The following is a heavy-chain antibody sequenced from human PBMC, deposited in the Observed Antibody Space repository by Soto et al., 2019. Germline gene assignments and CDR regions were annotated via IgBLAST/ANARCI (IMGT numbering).Heavy chain of an antibody. CDR1: GFTFSSYD. CDR2: IGTAGDT. D-gene: IGHD3-10*01. V-gene: IGHV3-13*01. CDR3: ARGFGSFYYMDV. J-gene: IGHJ6*03. Sequence: PGGSLRLSCAASGFTFSSYDMHWVRQAPGRGLEWVSAIGTAGDTSYRGSVKGRFTISREKANNSLYLQMNSLLAGDTAVYYCARGFGSFYYMDVWGKGTTVTVSS.